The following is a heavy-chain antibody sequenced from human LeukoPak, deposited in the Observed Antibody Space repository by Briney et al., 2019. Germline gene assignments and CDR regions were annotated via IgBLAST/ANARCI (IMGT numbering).Heavy chain of an antibody. Sequence: GGSLRLSCAASGFTFSAYWMHWVRQAPGKGLVWVSRIKTDGSRTMYADSVKGRFTVSRDNAKNTVSLQMNSLRAEDTGVYYCARAPSEIGGYYPEYFRHWGQGTLVIVSS. CDR2: IKTDGSRT. CDR3: ARAPSEIGGYYPEYFRH. V-gene: IGHV3-74*03. J-gene: IGHJ1*01. D-gene: IGHD3-22*01. CDR1: GFTFSAYW.